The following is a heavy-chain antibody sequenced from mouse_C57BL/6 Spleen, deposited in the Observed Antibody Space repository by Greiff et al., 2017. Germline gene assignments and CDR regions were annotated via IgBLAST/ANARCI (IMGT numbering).Heavy chain of an antibody. CDR2: IHPNSGST. V-gene: IGHV1-64*01. D-gene: IGHD1-1*01. J-gene: IGHJ3*01. Sequence: QVQLQQSGAELVKPGASVKLSCKASGYTFTSYWMHWVKQRPGQGLEWIGMIHPNSGSTNYNEKFKSKATLTVDKSSSTAYMQLSSLTSEDSAVYYCSYYYGSSLAWFAYWGQGTLVTVSA. CDR3: SYYYGSSLAWFAY. CDR1: GYTFTSYW.